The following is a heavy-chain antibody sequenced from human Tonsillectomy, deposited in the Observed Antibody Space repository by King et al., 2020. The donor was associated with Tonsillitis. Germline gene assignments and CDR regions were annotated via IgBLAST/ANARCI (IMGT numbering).Heavy chain of an antibody. J-gene: IGHJ4*02. CDR2: IIPMSGTT. Sequence: QLVQSGAEVKKPGSSVKVSCKASGGTFSSYVTNWVRQAPGQGLEWMGGIIPMSGTTNYAQEFHGRVTITADESTSTAYMELGSQRSEDTAVYYCEMGYSYGLENYWGQGTQVTVSS. CDR1: GGTFSSYV. D-gene: IGHD5-18*01. V-gene: IGHV1-69*12. CDR3: EMGYSYGLENY.